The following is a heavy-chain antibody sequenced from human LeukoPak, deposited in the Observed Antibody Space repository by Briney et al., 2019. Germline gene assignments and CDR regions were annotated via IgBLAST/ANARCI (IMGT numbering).Heavy chain of an antibody. Sequence: PGGSLRLSCAASGFIFSRYNMNWVRQAPGKGLEWVSSISGSSSYIYYADSVKGRFTISRGNAKNSLYLQMNSLRAEDTAVYYCAKDLWWFGEYDAFDIWGQGTMVTVSS. V-gene: IGHV3-21*04. J-gene: IGHJ3*02. CDR1: GFIFSRYN. D-gene: IGHD3-10*01. CDR3: AKDLWWFGEYDAFDI. CDR2: ISGSSSYI.